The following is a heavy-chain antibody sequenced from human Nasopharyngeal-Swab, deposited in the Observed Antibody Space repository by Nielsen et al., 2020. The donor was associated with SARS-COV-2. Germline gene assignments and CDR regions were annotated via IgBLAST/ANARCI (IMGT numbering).Heavy chain of an antibody. CDR3: ARGFYCSSTSCYRIYYYYYYMDV. Sequence: VKVSCKASGYTFTSYAMHWVRQAPGQRLEWMGWINAGNGNTKYSQKFQGRVTITRDTSASTAYMELSSLRSEDTAVYYCARGFYCSSTSCYRIYYYYYYMDVWGKGTTVTVSS. V-gene: IGHV1-3*01. CDR1: GYTFTSYA. CDR2: INAGNGNT. D-gene: IGHD2-2*02. J-gene: IGHJ6*03.